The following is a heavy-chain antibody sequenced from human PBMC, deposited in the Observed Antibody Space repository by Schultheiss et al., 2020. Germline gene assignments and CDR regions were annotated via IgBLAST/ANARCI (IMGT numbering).Heavy chain of an antibody. CDR2: ISGSGGST. CDR3: AQDNHPRGRDFLPVYYYYYGLDV. Sequence: GGSLRLSCAASGFTFSSYSMNWVRQAPGKGLEWVSAISGSGGSTYYADSVKGRFTISRDNSKNTWYLQMNSLRAEDTAVYYCAQDNHPRGRDFLPVYYYYYGLDVWGQGTTVTVSS. D-gene: IGHD2/OR15-2a*01. J-gene: IGHJ6*02. CDR1: GFTFSSYS. V-gene: IGHV3-23*01.